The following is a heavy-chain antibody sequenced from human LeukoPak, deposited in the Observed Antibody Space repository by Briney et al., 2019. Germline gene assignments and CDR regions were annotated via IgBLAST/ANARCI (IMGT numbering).Heavy chain of an antibody. J-gene: IGHJ3*02. CDR3: VRVRGSYSFDI. CDR1: GFSFSDYY. Sequence: GWSLRLSCPASGFSFSDYYITWIRQAPAKGLEGVSYISKSGPDTNYADSVKGRFTISRDNAKNSLYLQNNSRRVEDTAVYSCVRVRGSYSFDIWRQGTMVTVSS. D-gene: IGHD3-10*01. CDR2: ISKSGPDT. V-gene: IGHV3-11*05.